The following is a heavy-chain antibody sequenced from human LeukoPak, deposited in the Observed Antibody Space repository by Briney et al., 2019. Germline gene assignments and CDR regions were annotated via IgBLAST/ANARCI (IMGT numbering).Heavy chain of an antibody. Sequence: ASVKVSCKASGYTFTGYYMHWVRQAPGQGLEWMGWINPNSGGTNYAQKFQGRVTMTRDTSISTAYMELSRLRSDDTAVYYCARDKEPNYYDSSGYDPPGDYWGQGTLVTVSS. V-gene: IGHV1-2*02. CDR2: INPNSGGT. CDR1: GYTFTGYY. J-gene: IGHJ4*02. CDR3: ARDKEPNYYDSSGYDPPGDY. D-gene: IGHD3-22*01.